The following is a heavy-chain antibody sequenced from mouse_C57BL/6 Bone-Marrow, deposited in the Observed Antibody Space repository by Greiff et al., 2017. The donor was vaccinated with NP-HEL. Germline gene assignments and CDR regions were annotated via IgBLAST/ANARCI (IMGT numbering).Heavy chain of an antibody. CDR2: IYPGSGST. V-gene: IGHV1-55*01. CDR3: AKSVLYHYFDV. CDR1: GYTFTSYW. J-gene: IGHJ1*03. Sequence: QVQLQQPGAELVKPGASVKMSCKASGYTFTSYWITWVKQRPGQGLEWIGDIYPGSGSTNYNEKFKSKATLTVDKSSSTAYMQLSSLTSEDSAVYCCAKSVLYHYFDVWGTGTTVTVAS. D-gene: IGHD2-12*01.